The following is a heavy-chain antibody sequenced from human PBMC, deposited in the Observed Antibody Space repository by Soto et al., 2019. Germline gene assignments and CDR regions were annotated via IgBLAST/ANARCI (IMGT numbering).Heavy chain of an antibody. D-gene: IGHD3-9*01. CDR2: ISAYNGNT. CDR1: GYTFTSYG. Sequence: ASVKVSCKASGYTFTSYGISWVRQAPGQGLEWMGWISAYNGNTNYAQKLQGRVTMTTDTSTSTAYMELRSLRSDDTAVYYCARARYFDWLRRGWSNWFDPWGQGTLVTVSS. J-gene: IGHJ5*02. V-gene: IGHV1-18*01. CDR3: ARARYFDWLRRGWSNWFDP.